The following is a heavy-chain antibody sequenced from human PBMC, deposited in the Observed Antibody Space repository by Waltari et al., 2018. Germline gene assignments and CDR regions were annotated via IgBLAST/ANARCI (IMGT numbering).Heavy chain of an antibody. CDR3: ARYVVVTAGDY. V-gene: IGHV3-74*03. Sequence: EVQLVESGGRLVQHGGSLRLSCEVYGFTLSRYCMHWVRQVPGKGQVWVGRITGDGSGTTYAASVKGRFTISRDNAKNTLFLQMNSLRDEDTAVYYCARYVVVTAGDYWGQGTLVAVSS. D-gene: IGHD2-21*02. CDR1: GFTLSRYC. J-gene: IGHJ4*02. CDR2: ITGDGSGT.